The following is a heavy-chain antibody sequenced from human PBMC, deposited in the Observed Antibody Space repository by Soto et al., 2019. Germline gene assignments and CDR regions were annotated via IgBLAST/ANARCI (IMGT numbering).Heavy chain of an antibody. D-gene: IGHD3-10*01. V-gene: IGHV3-7*05. CDR3: ARAGSENDY. CDR1: GFTFSNYW. Sequence: EVQLVESGGGLVQPGGSLRLSCAASGFTFSNYWMSWVRQAPGKGLEWVANIKQDGSERNYVDSVKGRFTNSRDNAKNSLYLQVNSLRAEDTAVYYCARAGSENDYWGQGTLVTVSS. CDR2: IKQDGSER. J-gene: IGHJ4*02.